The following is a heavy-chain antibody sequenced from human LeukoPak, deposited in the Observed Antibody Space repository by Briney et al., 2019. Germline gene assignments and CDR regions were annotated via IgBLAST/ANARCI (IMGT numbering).Heavy chain of an antibody. V-gene: IGHV3-23*01. D-gene: IGHD2-15*01. CDR2: ISNNGDYT. J-gene: IGHJ4*02. Sequence: GGSLRLSCAASGFTFSSSAMSWVRQAPGKGLEWVSAISNNGDYTYYADSVQGRFTISRDNSKSTLCLQMNSLRAEDTAVYYCAKQLGYCSDGSCYFPYWGQGTLVTVSS. CDR1: GFTFSSSA. CDR3: AKQLGYCSDGSCYFPY.